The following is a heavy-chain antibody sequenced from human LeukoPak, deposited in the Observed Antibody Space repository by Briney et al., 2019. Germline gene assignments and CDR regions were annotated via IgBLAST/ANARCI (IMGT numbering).Heavy chain of an antibody. Sequence: SETLSLTCAVYGGSFSGYDWSWIRQPPGKGLEWIGEISHSGSTNYNPSLKSRVTISVDTSKNQFSLKLSSVTAADTAVYYCARAPGGYCSGGSCYGNAFDIWGQGTMVTVSS. CDR2: ISHSGST. CDR3: ARAPGGYCSGGSCYGNAFDI. D-gene: IGHD2-15*01. J-gene: IGHJ3*02. CDR1: GGSFSGYD. V-gene: IGHV4-34*01.